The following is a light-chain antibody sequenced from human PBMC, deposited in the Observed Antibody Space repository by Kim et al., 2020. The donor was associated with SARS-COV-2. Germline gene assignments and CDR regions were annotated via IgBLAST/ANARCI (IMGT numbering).Light chain of an antibody. J-gene: IGLJ3*02. CDR2: QDS. Sequence: SYELTQPPSVSVSPGQTASITCSGDKLGDKYACWYQQKPGQSPVLVIYQDSKRPSGIPERFSGSNSGNTATLTIRGTQAMDEADYYCQAWDNSTWVFGGG. CDR3: QAWDNSTWV. V-gene: IGLV3-1*01. CDR1: KLGDKY.